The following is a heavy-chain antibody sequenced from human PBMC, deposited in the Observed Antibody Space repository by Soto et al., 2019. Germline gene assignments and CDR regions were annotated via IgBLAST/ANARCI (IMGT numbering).Heavy chain of an antibody. Sequence: GGSLRLSCGASGFSVKRYWMHWVRQAPGKGLVWLSRFGGDENYTDYADSVRGRFTISRDIAKNTIYLQMNSLRAEDTAVYYCGKGKELGVVRYGVDVWGQGTTVTVSS. J-gene: IGHJ6*02. V-gene: IGHV3-74*01. CDR1: GFSVKRYW. D-gene: IGHD3-3*01. CDR2: FGGDENYT. CDR3: GKGKELGVVRYGVDV.